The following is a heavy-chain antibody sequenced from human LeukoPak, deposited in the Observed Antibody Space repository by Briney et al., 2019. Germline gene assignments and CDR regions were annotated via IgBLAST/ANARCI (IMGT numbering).Heavy chain of an antibody. J-gene: IGHJ4*02. V-gene: IGHV1-8*03. Sequence: ASVKVSCKASGYTFTTYDINWVRQAAGQGFEWMGWMNPKSGDAGYADKFQGRVAITRDTSISTAYMELSSLRSEDTAVYYCARVMVRGVIITGRLGYWGQGTLVTVSS. D-gene: IGHD3-10*01. CDR3: ARVMVRGVIITGRLGY. CDR2: MNPKSGDA. CDR1: GYTFTTYD.